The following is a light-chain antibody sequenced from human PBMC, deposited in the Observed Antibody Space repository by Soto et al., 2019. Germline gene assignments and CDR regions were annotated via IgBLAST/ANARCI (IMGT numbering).Light chain of an antibody. V-gene: IGKV3-15*01. J-gene: IGKJ1*01. CDR3: QQYNNWPPRGT. CDR2: GAS. CDR1: QSVTSN. Sequence: EIVMTQSPATLSVSPGERATLSCRASQSVTSNLAWYQQKPGQAPRLLIYGASTRATGIPARFSGSGSGTDVTITISSLQSEDFAVYDCQQYNNWPPRGTFGQGTKVEIK.